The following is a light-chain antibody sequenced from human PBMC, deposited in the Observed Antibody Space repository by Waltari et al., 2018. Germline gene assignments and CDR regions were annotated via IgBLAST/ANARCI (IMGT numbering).Light chain of an antibody. CDR1: RSTIGAGYH. CDR3: QSYDSSAEEV. Sequence: QSVLTHPHPLSVTPAQRVTIPCTWRRSTIGAGYHVPWYQHLPGTAPKLLIYGNSNRPSWVPDRFSGSKSGTSASLAITGLQAEDEADYYCQSYDSSAEEVFGGGTKLTVL. J-gene: IGLJ2*01. CDR2: GNS. V-gene: IGLV1-40*01.